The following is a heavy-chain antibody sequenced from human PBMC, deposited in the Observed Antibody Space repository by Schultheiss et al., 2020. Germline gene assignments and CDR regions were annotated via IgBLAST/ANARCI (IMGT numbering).Heavy chain of an antibody. CDR1: GGSISSYY. Sequence: SETLSLTCTVSGGSISSYYWSWIRQPPGKGLEWIGSIYYSGSTYYNPSLKSRVTISVDTSKNQFSLKLSSVTAADTAVYYCARHESGSYYEVDYWGQGTLGTVAS. D-gene: IGHD1-26*01. CDR3: ARHESGSYYEVDY. J-gene: IGHJ4*02. CDR2: IYYSGST. V-gene: IGHV4-39*01.